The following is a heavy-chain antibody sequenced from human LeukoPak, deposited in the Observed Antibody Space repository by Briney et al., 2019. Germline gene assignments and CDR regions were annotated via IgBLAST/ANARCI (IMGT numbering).Heavy chain of an antibody. Sequence: PGGSLRLSCAASGFTFSTYNMNWVRQAPGKGLEWVSSTTSSSSYIFYADSVKGRFTISRDNAKNSLYLQMNSLRAEDTAVYYCAGYSGTYRDFWGQGTLVTVPS. J-gene: IGHJ4*02. V-gene: IGHV3-21*01. CDR3: AGYSGTYRDF. CDR1: GFTFSTYN. CDR2: TTSSSSYI. D-gene: IGHD1-26*01.